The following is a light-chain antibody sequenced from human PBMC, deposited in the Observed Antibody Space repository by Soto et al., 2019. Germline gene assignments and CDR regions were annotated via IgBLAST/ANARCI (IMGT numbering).Light chain of an antibody. CDR3: QQYYSSPGT. V-gene: IGKV1-5*03. J-gene: IGKJ2*01. CDR1: QSISIW. Sequence: DIHMTQSPSTLSASVGDRVTITCRASQSISIWLAWYQQKPGKAPNLLIYKTSSLESGVPSRFSGSGSGTDFTLTISSLQAEDVAVYYCQQYYSSPGTFGQGTKLEIK. CDR2: KTS.